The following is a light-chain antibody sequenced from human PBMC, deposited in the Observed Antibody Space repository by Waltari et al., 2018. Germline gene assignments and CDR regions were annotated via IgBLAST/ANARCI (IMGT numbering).Light chain of an antibody. V-gene: IGLV2-11*02. CDR1: SRAVGAYAC. J-gene: IGLJ3*02. CDR3: CSYANAKWV. CDR2: GVY. Sequence: QSVLTQPRSVSGSPGQSVAISCTGTSRAVGAYACVSWYQQYPGKAPKVMIYGVYKRPSGVPVRFSGSKSGNTASLTISGLQAEDEADYYCCSYANAKWVFGGGTRLTVL.